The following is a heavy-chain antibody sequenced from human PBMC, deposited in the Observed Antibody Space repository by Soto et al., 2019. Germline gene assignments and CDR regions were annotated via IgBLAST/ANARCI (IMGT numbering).Heavy chain of an antibody. Sequence: EAQLVESGGGLVQPGGSLRLSCAASGFAFSGFEMNWVRQAPGKGLEWVSYISSGASNMYYADSVKGRFTISRDNAQSSLYLQMNSLRVEDTAVYYCARDPNYDFWSGYRNKEGTYGMDVWCQGTTVTVSS. V-gene: IGHV3-48*03. CDR1: GFAFSGFE. J-gene: IGHJ6*02. CDR3: ARDPNYDFWSGYRNKEGTYGMDV. CDR2: ISSGASNM. D-gene: IGHD3-3*01.